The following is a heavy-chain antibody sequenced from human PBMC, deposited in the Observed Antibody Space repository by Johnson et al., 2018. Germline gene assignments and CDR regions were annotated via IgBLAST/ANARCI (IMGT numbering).Heavy chain of an antibody. Sequence: VELVESGGGLVKPGRSLRLSCTASGFTFGDYAMSWFRQAPGKGLEWVGFIRSKAYGGTTEYAASVKGRFTISRDDSKNTLYLQMNSLKTEDTAVYYCTTDRNRRYYDFWSGYPNDAFDIWGQGTMVTVSS. CDR3: TTDRNRRYYDFWSGYPNDAFDI. V-gene: IGHV3-49*05. CDR1: GFTFGDYA. J-gene: IGHJ3*02. D-gene: IGHD3-3*01. CDR2: IRSKAYGGTT.